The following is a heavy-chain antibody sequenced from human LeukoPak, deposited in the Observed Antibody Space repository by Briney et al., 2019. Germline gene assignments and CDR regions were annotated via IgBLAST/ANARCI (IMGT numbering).Heavy chain of an antibody. J-gene: IGHJ4*02. CDR3: ARGPIRPRDIVVVVAATMEYYFDY. V-gene: IGHV1-18*01. Sequence: ASVKVSCKASGYTFTSYGISWVRQALGQGLEWMGWISAYNGNTNYAQKLQGRVTMTTDTSTSTAYMELRSLRSDDTAVYYCARGPIRPRDIVVVVAATMEYYFDYWGQGTLVTVSS. D-gene: IGHD2-15*01. CDR2: ISAYNGNT. CDR1: GYTFTSYG.